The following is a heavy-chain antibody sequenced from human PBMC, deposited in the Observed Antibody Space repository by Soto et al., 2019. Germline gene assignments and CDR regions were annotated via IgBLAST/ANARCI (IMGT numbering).Heavy chain of an antibody. V-gene: IGHV1-18*01. J-gene: IGHJ6*02. CDR2: ISGYNGNT. CDR3: ASEGPAPYYYYGMDV. CDR1: GYSFTTYG. Sequence: QVQLVQSRGEVKKPGASVKVSCKTSGYSFTTYGISWVRQAPGQGLEWMGWISGYNGNTNYAQNLQGRVTMTTDTHTSTAYMELRSLRSDDTAVYYCASEGPAPYYYYGMDVWGQGSTVTVSS.